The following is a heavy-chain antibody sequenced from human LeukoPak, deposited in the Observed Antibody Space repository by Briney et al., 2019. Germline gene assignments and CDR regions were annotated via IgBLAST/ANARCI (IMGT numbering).Heavy chain of an antibody. V-gene: IGHV3-23*01. J-gene: IGHJ4*02. CDR3: AKYSGYEIDY. CDR2: ISGSGGST. D-gene: IGHD5-12*01. Sequence: PGGSLNLSCAASGFTFSSYAMSWGRQAPGKGLEWVSAISGSGGSTYYADSVKGRFTISRDNSKNTLYLQMNSLRAEDTAVYYCAKYSGYEIDYGGQGTLVTVAS. CDR1: GFTFSSYA.